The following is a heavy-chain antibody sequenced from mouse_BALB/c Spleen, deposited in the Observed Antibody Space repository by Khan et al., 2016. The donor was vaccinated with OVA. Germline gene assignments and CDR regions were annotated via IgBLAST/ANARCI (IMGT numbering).Heavy chain of an antibody. CDR3: AKIFYGNSYAMDY. CDR2: IYPGSGST. V-gene: IGHV1-77*01. Sequence: QVQLQQSGPELVKPGASVKMSCKTSGYTFTDYDIRWVKQRTGQGLEWIGEIYPGSGSTYYNEKFKGKATLTAAKSSNTAYMQLSSLTSEDSAVYFCAKIFYGNSYAMDYWGQGTAVTVSS. J-gene: IGHJ4*01. CDR1: GYTFTDYD. D-gene: IGHD2-1*01.